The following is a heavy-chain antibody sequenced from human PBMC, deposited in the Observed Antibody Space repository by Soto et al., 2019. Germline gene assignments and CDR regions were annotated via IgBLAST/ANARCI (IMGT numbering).Heavy chain of an antibody. CDR3: ARDAPRGGDRGDY. D-gene: IGHD4-17*01. Sequence: EVQLVESGGGLVQPGGSLRLSCAASGFTFSSYSMNWVRQAPGKGLEWVSYISSSSSTIYYADSVKGRFTISRDNAKNSLYLQMNSVRDEDTAVYYCARDAPRGGDRGDYWGQGTLATASS. J-gene: IGHJ4*02. CDR1: GFTFSSYS. CDR2: ISSSSSTI. V-gene: IGHV3-48*02.